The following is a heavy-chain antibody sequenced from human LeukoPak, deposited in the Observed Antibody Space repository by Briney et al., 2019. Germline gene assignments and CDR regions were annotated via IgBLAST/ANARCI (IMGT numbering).Heavy chain of an antibody. CDR2: ISYDGSNK. CDR1: GFSVSSYA. CDR3: ARDAKGFGELLILYYMDV. J-gene: IGHJ6*03. V-gene: IGHV3-30*04. D-gene: IGHD3-10*01. Sequence: GRSLRLSCAASGFSVSSYAMHWVRQAQGKGLEWVAVISYDGSNKYYGDSVKGRFTISRDNSKNTLYLQMNSLRAEDTAVYHCARDAKGFGELLILYYMDVWGKGTTVTFSS.